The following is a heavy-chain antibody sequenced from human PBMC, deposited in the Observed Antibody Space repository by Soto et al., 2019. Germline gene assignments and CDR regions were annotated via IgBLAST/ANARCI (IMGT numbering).Heavy chain of an antibody. Sequence: QPGGSLRLSCAASGFTFSSYAMSWVRQAPGKGLEWVSAISGSGGSTYYADSVKGRFTISRDNSKNTLYLQMNSLRAEDTAVYYCAKNHPVTLNYYYYYGMDVWGQGTTVTVSS. D-gene: IGHD4-4*01. J-gene: IGHJ6*02. CDR3: AKNHPVTLNYYYYYGMDV. CDR1: GFTFSSYA. V-gene: IGHV3-23*01. CDR2: ISGSGGST.